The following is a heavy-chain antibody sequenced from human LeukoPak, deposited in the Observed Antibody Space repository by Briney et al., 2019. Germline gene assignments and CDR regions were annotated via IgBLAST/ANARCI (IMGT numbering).Heavy chain of an antibody. J-gene: IGHJ4*02. CDR2: ITPIFGTA. CDR3: ASSIVVVPAAIGAFDY. Sequence: ASVKVSCKASGGTFSSYAISWVRQAPGQGLEWMGGITPIFGTANYAQKFQGRVTITTDESTSTAYMELSSLRSEDTAVYYCASSIVVVPAAIGAFDYWGQGTLVTVSS. CDR1: GGTFSSYA. D-gene: IGHD2-2*02. V-gene: IGHV1-69*05.